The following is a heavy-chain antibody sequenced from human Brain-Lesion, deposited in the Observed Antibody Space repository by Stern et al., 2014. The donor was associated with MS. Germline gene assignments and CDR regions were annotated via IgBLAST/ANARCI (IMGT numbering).Heavy chain of an antibody. CDR3: AKDRQYLTYFFDH. V-gene: IGHV3-30*18. J-gene: IGHJ5*02. Sequence: DQLVESGGGVVQPGRPLRLSCVAPGFTFGSCAMHWVRQAPGKGLEWVAGGSYDGSNKYYADSVQGGFTLSITNSQNTLYMQMSSLRPEDTAVYYCAKDRQYLTYFFDHWGQGSLVTVSS. D-gene: IGHD2/OR15-2a*01. CDR2: GSYDGSNK. CDR1: GFTFGSCA.